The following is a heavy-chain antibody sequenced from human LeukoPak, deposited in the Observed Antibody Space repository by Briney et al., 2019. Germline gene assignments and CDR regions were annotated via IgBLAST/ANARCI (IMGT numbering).Heavy chain of an antibody. V-gene: IGHV4-34*01. CDR2: INHSGST. J-gene: IGHJ6*03. Sequence: SETLSLTCAVYGGSFSGYYWSWIRQPPGKGLEWIGEINHSGSTNYNPSLKSRVTISVDTSKNQFSLKLSFVTAADTAVYYCARVGYSSSYMDVWGKGTTVTVSS. CDR3: ARVGYSSSYMDV. D-gene: IGHD6-13*01. CDR1: GGSFSGYY.